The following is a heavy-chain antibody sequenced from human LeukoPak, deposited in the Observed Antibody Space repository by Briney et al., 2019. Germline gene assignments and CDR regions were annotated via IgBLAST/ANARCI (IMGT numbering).Heavy chain of an antibody. D-gene: IGHD6-13*01. CDR2: INPNSGGT. J-gene: IGHJ3*02. CDR3: ARNRYGYSSSWYAFDT. CDR1: GYTFTGYY. V-gene: IGHV1-2*04. Sequence: ASVKVSCKASGYTFTGYYMHWVRQAPGQGLEWMGWINPNSGGTNYAQKFQGWVTMTRDTSISTAYMELSRLRSDDTAVYYCARNRYGYSSSWYAFDTWGQGTMVTVSS.